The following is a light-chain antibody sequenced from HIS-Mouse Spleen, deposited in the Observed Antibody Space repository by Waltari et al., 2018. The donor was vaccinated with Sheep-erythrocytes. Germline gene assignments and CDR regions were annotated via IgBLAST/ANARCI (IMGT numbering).Light chain of an antibody. V-gene: IGLV2-11*01. CDR1: SSDVGGDTS. Sequence: QSALTQPRSVSGSPGQSVTISCTGTSSDVGGDTSVSWYQQHPGKAHKLMIYDVSKRPSGVPDRFSGSKSGNTASLTISGLQAEDEADYYCCSYAGSYNHVFATGTKVTVL. CDR3: CSYAGSYNHV. J-gene: IGLJ1*01. CDR2: DVS.